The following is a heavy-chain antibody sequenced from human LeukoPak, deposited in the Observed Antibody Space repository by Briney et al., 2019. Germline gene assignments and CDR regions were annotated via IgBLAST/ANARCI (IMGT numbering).Heavy chain of an antibody. V-gene: IGHV4-39*01. CDR3: ARHRKVDTAGDY. Sequence: PSETLSLTCTVSGGSTSSSSYYWSWVRQPPGKGLEWIGSIYYTGSTYYNPYLKSRVTISLDTSKNQFSLKLISVTAADTAVYYCARHRKVDTAGDYWGQGTLVTVSS. CDR1: GGSTSSSSYY. J-gene: IGHJ4*02. D-gene: IGHD5-18*01. CDR2: IYYTGST.